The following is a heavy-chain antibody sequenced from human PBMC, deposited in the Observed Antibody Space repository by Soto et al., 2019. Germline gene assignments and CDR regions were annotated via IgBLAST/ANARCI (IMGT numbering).Heavy chain of an antibody. J-gene: IGHJ3*02. D-gene: IGHD4-17*01. CDR1: GGSVSSGSYY. CDR3: AREDDYGDYAAFDI. CDR2: IYYSGST. Sequence: SETLSLTCTVSGGSVSSGSYYWSWIRQPPGKGLEWIGYIYYSGSTNYNPSLKSRVTISVDTSKNQFSLKLSSVTAADTAVYYCAREDDYGDYAAFDIWGQGTMVTVSS. V-gene: IGHV4-61*01.